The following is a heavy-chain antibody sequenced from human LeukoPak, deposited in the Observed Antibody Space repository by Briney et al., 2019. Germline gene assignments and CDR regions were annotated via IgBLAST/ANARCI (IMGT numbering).Heavy chain of an antibody. Sequence: PGGSLRLSCAASGFTFSSIAMSWVRQAPGKGLEWVSDISGSGGSTYYADSVKGRFTISRDNSKNTLFLQMNSLRAEDTAVYYCAKAQAGMVDYWGQGTLVTVSS. CDR1: GFTFSSIA. CDR2: ISGSGGST. CDR3: AKAQAGMVDY. V-gene: IGHV3-23*01. D-gene: IGHD2-8*01. J-gene: IGHJ4*02.